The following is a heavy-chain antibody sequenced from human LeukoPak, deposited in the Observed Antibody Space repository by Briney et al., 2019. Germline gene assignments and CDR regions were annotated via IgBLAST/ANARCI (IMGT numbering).Heavy chain of an antibody. V-gene: IGHV1-69*04. CDR2: IIPILGIA. D-gene: IGHD5-18*01. Sequence: SVKVSCKASGGTFSSYAISWVRQAPGQGLEWMGRIIPILGIANYAQKFQGRVTITADKSTSTAYMELSSLRSEDTAVYYCARGGGYSYGYHYCGMDVWGQGTTVTVSS. J-gene: IGHJ6*02. CDR1: GGTFSSYA. CDR3: ARGGGYSYGYHYCGMDV.